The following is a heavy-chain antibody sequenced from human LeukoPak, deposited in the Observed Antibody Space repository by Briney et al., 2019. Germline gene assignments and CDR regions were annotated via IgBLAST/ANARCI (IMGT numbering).Heavy chain of an antibody. V-gene: IGHV3-7*03. CDR3: ARDWMSGRYYGYYFDF. Sequence: PGGSLRLSCAASGFTFSSYWMSWVRQAPGKGLEWVANIKEDGSEEYYVDSVKGRFTISRDNAKNSLYLQMNSLRADDTAVYYCARDWMSGRYYGYYFDFWGQGTLVTVSS. D-gene: IGHD3-10*01. J-gene: IGHJ4*02. CDR2: IKEDGSEE. CDR1: GFTFSSYW.